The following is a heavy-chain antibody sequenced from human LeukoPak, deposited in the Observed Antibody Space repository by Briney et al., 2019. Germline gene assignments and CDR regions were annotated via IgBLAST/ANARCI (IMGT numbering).Heavy chain of an antibody. CDR1: GFPFSSYS. V-gene: IGHV3-21*01. Sequence: RGGSLRLSCAASGFPFSSYSMNWVRQAPGKGLEWVSSISTSSSYIYYADSVKGRFTSSRDNAKKSLYLQMNSLRAEDTAVYYCARDSATVTSTSSWFDPWGLGTLVTVSS. D-gene: IGHD4-17*01. CDR3: ARDSATVTSTSSWFDP. CDR2: ISTSSSYI. J-gene: IGHJ5*02.